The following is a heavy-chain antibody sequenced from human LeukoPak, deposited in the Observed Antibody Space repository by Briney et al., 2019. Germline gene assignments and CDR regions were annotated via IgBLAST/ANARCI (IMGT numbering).Heavy chain of an antibody. Sequence: SETLSLTCTASGGSFSTYYWSWIRQPAGKGLEWIGRIYTSGSTNYNPSLKSRVTMSVDTSKNQFSLKLSSVTAADTAVYYCARDLSSSSWNDYWGQGTLVTVSS. CDR2: IYTSGST. CDR1: GGSFSTYY. V-gene: IGHV4-4*07. J-gene: IGHJ4*02. CDR3: ARDLSSSSWNDY. D-gene: IGHD6-13*01.